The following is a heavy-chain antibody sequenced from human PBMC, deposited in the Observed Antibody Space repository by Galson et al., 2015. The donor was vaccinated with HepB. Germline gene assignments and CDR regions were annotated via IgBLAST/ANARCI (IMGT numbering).Heavy chain of an antibody. CDR3: ARDLWGDRTFDV. J-gene: IGHJ3*01. D-gene: IGHD3-16*01. CDR2: IYYSGST. V-gene: IGHV4-30-4*01. Sequence: TLSLTCTVSGGSISSGDYYWSWIRQPPGKGLEWIGYIYYSGSTYYNPSLKSRVTISVDTSKNQFSLKLSSVTAADTAVYYCARDLWGDRTFDVWGQGTMVTVSS. CDR1: GGSISSGDYY.